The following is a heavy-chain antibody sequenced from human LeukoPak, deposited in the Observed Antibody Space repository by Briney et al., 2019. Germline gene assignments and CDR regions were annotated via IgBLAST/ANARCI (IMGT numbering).Heavy chain of an antibody. CDR1: IFTFNSYF. D-gene: IGHD3-10*01. J-gene: IGHJ4*02. CDR3: ARDSSASSMVRGVLGY. V-gene: IGHV3-21*01. Sequence: GGSLRLSCAAPIFTFNSYFMNWVRQAPGKGLEWVSSISSSSSYIYYADSVKGRFTISRDNAKNSLYLQMSSLRAEDTAVYYCARDSSASSMVRGVLGYWGQGTLVTVSS. CDR2: ISSSSSYI.